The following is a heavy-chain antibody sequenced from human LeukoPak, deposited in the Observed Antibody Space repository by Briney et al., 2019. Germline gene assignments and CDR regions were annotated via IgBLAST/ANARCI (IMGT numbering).Heavy chain of an antibody. CDR1: GITLSNYG. D-gene: IGHD3-10*02. CDR2: ISGSGGGT. CDR3: AKYGVFGDTPRGHFDY. J-gene: IGHJ4*02. Sequence: GGSLRLSCEVSGITLSNYGVSWVRQAPGKGLEWVAGISGSGGGTNYADSVKGRFTISRDNSKNTLYLQMNSLRAEDTAVYYCAKYGVFGDTPRGHFDYWGQGTLVTVSS. V-gene: IGHV3-23*01.